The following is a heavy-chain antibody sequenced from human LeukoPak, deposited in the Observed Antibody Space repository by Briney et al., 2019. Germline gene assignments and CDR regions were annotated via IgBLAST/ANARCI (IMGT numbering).Heavy chain of an antibody. V-gene: IGHV3-23*01. CDR2: INGSGGST. Sequence: GGXXXXSCAASGFPFSSYAMSWVRQAPGKGLEWVSAINGSGGSTYYSDSVKGRFTISRDNSKNTLYLQMNSLRAEDTAVYYCAKAAAMVTAYYYYYYMDVWGKGTTVTVSS. J-gene: IGHJ6*03. D-gene: IGHD5-18*01. CDR3: AKAAAMVTAYYYYYYMDV. CDR1: GFPFSSYA.